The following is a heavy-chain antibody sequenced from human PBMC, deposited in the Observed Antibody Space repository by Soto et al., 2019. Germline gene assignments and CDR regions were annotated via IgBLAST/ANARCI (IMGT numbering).Heavy chain of an antibody. J-gene: IGHJ5*02. D-gene: IGHD2-8*01. V-gene: IGHV1-46*01. Sequence: GQGLEWMGIINPSGGSTSYAQKFQGRVTMTRDTSTSTVYMELSSLRSEDTAVYYCARAVLYGGNHKRGNWFDPWGQGTLVTVSS. CDR2: INPSGGST. CDR3: ARAVLYGGNHKRGNWFDP.